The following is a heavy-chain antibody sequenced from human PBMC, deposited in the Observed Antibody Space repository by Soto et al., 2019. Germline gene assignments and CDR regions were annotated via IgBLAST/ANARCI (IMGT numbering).Heavy chain of an antibody. Sequence: TLSLTCTVSVDSITTYYWSWIRQPAGKGLEWIGRIDASGNTNYNPSLNSRVTMSIDTSKKQFSLKLTSVTAADTAIYYCARYSNNWFQTEGMDVWGQGTTVTVS. J-gene: IGHJ6*02. CDR1: VDSITTYY. CDR2: IDASGNT. V-gene: IGHV4-4*07. D-gene: IGHD6-13*01. CDR3: ARYSNNWFQTEGMDV.